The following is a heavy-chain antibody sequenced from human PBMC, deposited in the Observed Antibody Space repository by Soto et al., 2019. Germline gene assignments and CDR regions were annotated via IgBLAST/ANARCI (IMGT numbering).Heavy chain of an antibody. V-gene: IGHV3-74*01. J-gene: IGHJ4*02. CDR2: INNDGSST. CDR1: GFTFSMYW. Sequence: GGSLRLSCAASGFTFSMYWMHWVRQVPGKGPEWVSRINNDGSSTNYADSVKGRFTISRDNAKNTLYLQMNDLRAEDTAVYYCTRGPRSTSTGTGAFWGQGTLVTVSS. CDR3: TRGPRSTSTGTGAF. D-gene: IGHD1-1*01.